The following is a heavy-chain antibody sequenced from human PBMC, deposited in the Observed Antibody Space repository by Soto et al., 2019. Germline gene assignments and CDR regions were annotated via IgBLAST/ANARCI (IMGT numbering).Heavy chain of an antibody. Sequence: PSETLSLTCAVYGGSFSGYYWSWIRQPPGKGLEWIGEINHSGSTNYNPSLKSRVTISVDTSKNQFSLKLSSVTAADTAVYYCARHLYTNANGNLFVDFWDQGTPVTVSS. V-gene: IGHV4-34*01. CDR2: INHSGST. CDR1: GGSFSGYY. CDR3: ARHLYTNANGNLFVDF. J-gene: IGHJ4*02. D-gene: IGHD2-8*01.